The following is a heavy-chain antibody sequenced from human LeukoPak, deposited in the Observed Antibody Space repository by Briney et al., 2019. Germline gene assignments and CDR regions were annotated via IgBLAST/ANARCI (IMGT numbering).Heavy chain of an antibody. CDR2: IYSGGST. Sequence: PGGSLRLSCAASGFTVSSNYMSWVRQAPGKGLEWVSVIYSGGSTYYADSVKGRFTISRDNSQNTLYLQMNSLRAEDTAVYYCARESTGYYYYMDVWGKGTTVTISS. CDR1: GFTVSSNY. CDR3: ARESTGYYYYMDV. V-gene: IGHV3-66*01. J-gene: IGHJ6*03. D-gene: IGHD1-1*01.